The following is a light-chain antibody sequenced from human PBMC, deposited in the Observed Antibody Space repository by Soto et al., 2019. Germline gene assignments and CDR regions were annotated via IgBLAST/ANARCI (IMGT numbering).Light chain of an antibody. V-gene: IGKV1-17*01. CDR1: QGIRHD. CDR2: TAS. CDR3: LQNNSYPVT. Sequence: DIQMTQSPSSLSASVGDRVTITCRASQGIRHDLGWYQQKPGKAPKRLIYTASSLQSGVPPRFSGSGSGTKFPLTISSLQPEDFATYYCLQNNSYPVTFGQGTKVEIK. J-gene: IGKJ1*01.